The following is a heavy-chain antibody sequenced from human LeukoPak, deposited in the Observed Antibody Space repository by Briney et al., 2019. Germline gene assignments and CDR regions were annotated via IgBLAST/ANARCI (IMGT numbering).Heavy chain of an antibody. CDR1: GGTFSSYA. Sequence: SVKVSCKASGGTFSSYAISWVRQVPGQGLEWMGRIIPIFGIANYAQKFQGRVTITADKSTSTAYMELSSLRSEDTAVYYCARGGQQLVRDYYYYGMDVWGQGTTVTVSS. V-gene: IGHV1-69*04. CDR3: ARGGQQLVRDYYYYGMDV. CDR2: IIPIFGIA. D-gene: IGHD6-13*01. J-gene: IGHJ6*02.